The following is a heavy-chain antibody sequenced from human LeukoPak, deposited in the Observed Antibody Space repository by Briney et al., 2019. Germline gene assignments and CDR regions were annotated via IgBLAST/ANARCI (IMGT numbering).Heavy chain of an antibody. J-gene: IGHJ5*02. CDR2: VYYSGRN. Sequence: SETLSLTCTVSDGSITSYYWTWIRQPPGKGLEWIGCVYYSGRNNTNPSLKSRVTTSMDTSRSQFSLKMESLTAADTAIYYCARIGAAATIDPWGQGTLVTVSS. CDR3: ARIGAAATIDP. D-gene: IGHD6-25*01. V-gene: IGHV4-59*08. CDR1: DGSITSYY.